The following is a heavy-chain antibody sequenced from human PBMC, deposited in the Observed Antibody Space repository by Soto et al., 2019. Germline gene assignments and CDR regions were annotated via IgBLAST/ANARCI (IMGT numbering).Heavy chain of an antibody. V-gene: IGHV4-30-4*01. CDR2: IYYSGST. D-gene: IGHD3-16*02. Sequence: QVQLQESGPGLVKPSQTLSLTCTVSGGSISSGDYYWSWIRQPPGKGLEWIGYIYYSGSTYYNPSLKSRVTISVDTSQNQFSLKLSSVTAADTAVYYCARVSILDYVWGSYRKLFDYWGQGTLVTVSS. CDR1: GGSISSGDYY. J-gene: IGHJ4*02. CDR3: ARVSILDYVWGSYRKLFDY.